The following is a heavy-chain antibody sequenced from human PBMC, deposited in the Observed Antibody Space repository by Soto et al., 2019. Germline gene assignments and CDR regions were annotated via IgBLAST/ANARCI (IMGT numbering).Heavy chain of an antibody. D-gene: IGHD3-22*01. V-gene: IGHV1-46*01. CDR2: INPNGGST. CDR3: ARDYGYYYDSSAFFTDYWYV. J-gene: IGHJ4*02. Sequence: GASVKVSCKASGYTFTNHYMHWVRQAPGQGLEWMGIINPNGGSTNYAQKFQGRVTMTRDTSTSTVYMELSSLKSEDTAIYYCARDYGYYYDSSAFFTDYWYVWGQGTQVTVSS. CDR1: GYTFTNHY.